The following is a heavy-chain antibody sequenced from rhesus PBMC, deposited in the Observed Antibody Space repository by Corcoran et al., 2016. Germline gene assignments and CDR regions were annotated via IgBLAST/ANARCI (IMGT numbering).Heavy chain of an antibody. CDR1: GGSISSNY. CDR2: ISGSGGST. J-gene: IGHJ6*01. Sequence: QLQLQESGPGLVKPSETLSLTCAVSGGSISSNYWSWIRQPPGKGLEWIGQISGSGGSTDHTPSLKSRVTISTDTSKNQFALKLSSVTAADTAVYYCARGIAGTTRYYYGLDSWGQGVVVTVSS. D-gene: IGHD1-20*01. V-gene: IGHV4-173*01. CDR3: ARGIAGTTRYYYGLDS.